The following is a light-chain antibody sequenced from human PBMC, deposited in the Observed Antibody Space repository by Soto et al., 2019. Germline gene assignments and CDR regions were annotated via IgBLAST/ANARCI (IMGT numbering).Light chain of an antibody. J-gene: IGLJ1*01. V-gene: IGLV2-14*01. CDR1: SSDVGGYKY. Sequence: QSVLTQPASVSGSPGQSIAISCTGTSSDVGGYKYVSWYQQHPGKAPKLLIYDVSNRPSGVSDRFSGSKSGNTASLTISGLQSEDEADYYCSSYTSSSSYVXGTGTKVPVL. CDR3: SSYTSSSSYV. CDR2: DVS.